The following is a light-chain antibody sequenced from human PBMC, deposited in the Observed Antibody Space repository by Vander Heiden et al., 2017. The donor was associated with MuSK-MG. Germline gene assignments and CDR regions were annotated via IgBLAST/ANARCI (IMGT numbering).Light chain of an antibody. CDR3: QQRDITPYT. J-gene: IGKJ2*01. CDR1: QRISSY. Sequence: DIQMTQSPSSLSASVGDRVTITCRASQRISSYLNWYHQRPGKAPRLLMYAASNLQSGVPSRFSGSGSGTDFTLTISRLQPEDFATYYCQQRDITPYTFGQGTKLEIK. V-gene: IGKV1-39*01. CDR2: AAS.